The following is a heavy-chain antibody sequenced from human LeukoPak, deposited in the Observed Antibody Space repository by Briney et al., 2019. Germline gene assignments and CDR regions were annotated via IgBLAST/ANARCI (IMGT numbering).Heavy chain of an antibody. J-gene: IGHJ4*02. CDR1: GGSVTLTDYY. CDR2: ISLSGTT. V-gene: IGHV4-39*01. D-gene: IGHD1-26*01. CDR3: ATREHHLQRTPRDY. Sequence: PSESLCLTCTVSGGSVTLTDYYWGWIRLPPGKGLEWVATISLSGTTYFNPALQSRVSISLDKSKNQFSLSLKSVTAADTAVYYCATREHHLQRTPRDYWGPGTLVTVSS.